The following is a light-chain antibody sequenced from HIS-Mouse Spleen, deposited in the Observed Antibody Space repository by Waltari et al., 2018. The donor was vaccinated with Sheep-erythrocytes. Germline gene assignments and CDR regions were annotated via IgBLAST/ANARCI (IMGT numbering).Light chain of an antibody. CDR3: CSYAGSYNHV. CDR2: EVS. V-gene: IGLV2-11*01. Sequence: QSALTQPRSVSGSPGQSVTISCTGTSSDVGGYNYVSWYQQHPGKAPNRMIYEVSKRPSWVPDRFSGSKAGNTASLTISGLQAEDEADYYCCSYAGSYNHVFATGTKVTVL. CDR1: SSDVGGYNY. J-gene: IGLJ1*01.